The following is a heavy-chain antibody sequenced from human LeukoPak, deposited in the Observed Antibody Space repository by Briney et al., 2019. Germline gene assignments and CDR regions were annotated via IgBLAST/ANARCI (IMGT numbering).Heavy chain of an antibody. V-gene: IGHV1-3*01. CDR2: INPANGNT. CDR3: ARDGYDADGYLDY. CDR1: GYPFRSYV. Sequence: VASVTVSCKASGYPFRSYVIHWLRQAPGQNLEWIGWINPANGNTKYSRNFQGRVTITRDTSASVVYMELSSPTYEDTAVYFCARDGYDADGYLDYWGQGALVPVSS. J-gene: IGHJ4*02. D-gene: IGHD5-18*01.